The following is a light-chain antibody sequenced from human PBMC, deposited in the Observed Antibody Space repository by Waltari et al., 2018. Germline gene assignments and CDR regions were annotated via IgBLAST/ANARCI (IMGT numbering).Light chain of an antibody. V-gene: IGKV3-11*01. CDR2: DAS. J-gene: IGKJ4*01. Sequence: EIVLTQSPATLSLSPGERATLSCRASQSVSSYLAWYQQKPGQAPRRLIYDASSRATGIPARFSGSGSGTDFTLTISSLEPEDFAVYYCQHRSNRPLTFGGGTKVKIK. CDR1: QSVSSY. CDR3: QHRSNRPLT.